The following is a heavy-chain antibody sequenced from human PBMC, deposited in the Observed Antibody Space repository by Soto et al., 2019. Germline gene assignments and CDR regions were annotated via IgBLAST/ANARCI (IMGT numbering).Heavy chain of an antibody. Sequence: GGSLRLSCAASGFTFSSYAMSWVRQAPGKGLEWVSAISGSGGSTYYADSVKGRFTISRDNSKNTLYLQMNSLRAEDTAVYYYAKSPKYCSSTSCHPLWGQGTLVTVAS. CDR1: GFTFSSYA. D-gene: IGHD2-2*01. J-gene: IGHJ4*02. CDR3: AKSPKYCSSTSCHPL. CDR2: ISGSGGST. V-gene: IGHV3-23*01.